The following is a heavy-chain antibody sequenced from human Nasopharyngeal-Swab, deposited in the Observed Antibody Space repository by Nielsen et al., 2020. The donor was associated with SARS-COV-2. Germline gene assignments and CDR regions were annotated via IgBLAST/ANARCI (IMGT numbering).Heavy chain of an antibody. CDR1: GGSFSGYY. V-gene: IGHV4-34*01. CDR2: INHSGST. J-gene: IGHJ6*03. CDR3: ASLPWYYYYMDV. Sequence: SETLSLTCAVYGGSFSGYYWSWIRQPPGKGLEWIGEINHSGSTYYNPSLKSRVTISVDTSKNQFSLKLSSVTAADTAVYYCASLPWYYYYMDVWGKGTTVTVSS.